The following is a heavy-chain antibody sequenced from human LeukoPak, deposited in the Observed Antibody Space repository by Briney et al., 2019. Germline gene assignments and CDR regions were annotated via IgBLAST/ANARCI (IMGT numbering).Heavy chain of an antibody. Sequence: GGSLRLSCAASGFTFSSYSMNWVRQAPGKGLEWVSSISSSSSYIYYADSVKGRFTISRDNAKNSLYLQMNSLKTEDTAVYYCTRLSGDNWNYGGNFDSWGQGTLVTVSS. V-gene: IGHV3-21*04. CDR2: ISSSSSYI. D-gene: IGHD1-7*01. CDR3: TRLSGDNWNYGGNFDS. CDR1: GFTFSSYS. J-gene: IGHJ4*02.